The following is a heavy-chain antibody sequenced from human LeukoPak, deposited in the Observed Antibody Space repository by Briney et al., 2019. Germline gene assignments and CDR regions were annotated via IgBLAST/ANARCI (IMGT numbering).Heavy chain of an antibody. D-gene: IGHD2-15*01. Sequence: SGGSLRLSCAASGFTFGSYAMNWVRQVPGQGLEWVATIIGDGYKAYYADSVKGRFAISRDNSQNMLYLQMNSLRAEDTSIYYCAKDIVFLFGDPRGEGALVTVSS. CDR3: AKDIVFLFGDP. CDR1: GFTFGSYA. V-gene: IGHV3-23*01. J-gene: IGHJ5*02. CDR2: IIGDGYKA.